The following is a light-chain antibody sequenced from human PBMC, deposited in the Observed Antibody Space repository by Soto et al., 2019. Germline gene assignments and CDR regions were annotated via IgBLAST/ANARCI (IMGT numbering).Light chain of an antibody. Sequence: EIVPTQSAAPLSVSPGERSILSCRASRSISLNLAWYQQRPGQAPRLLIYGESSTATGIPDRFSGSGSETDFSLTISRLEPEDFPVYYCQQYDSSPNTFGKGSRLE. CDR2: GES. CDR1: RSISLN. V-gene: IGKV3-20*01. J-gene: IGKJ5*01. CDR3: QQYDSSPNT.